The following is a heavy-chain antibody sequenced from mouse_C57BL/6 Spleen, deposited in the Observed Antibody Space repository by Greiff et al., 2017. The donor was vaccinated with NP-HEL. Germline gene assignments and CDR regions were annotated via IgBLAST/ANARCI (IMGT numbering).Heavy chain of an antibody. D-gene: IGHD1-1*01. V-gene: IGHV3-6*01. CDR3: ARDPYYYGSNWYFDV. J-gene: IGHJ1*03. CDR2: IRYDGSN. Sequence: DVQLQESGPGLVKPSQSLSLTCSVTGYSITSGYYWNWLRQFPGNKLEWMGYIRYDGSNNYNPTLQNRISITRATSKNLFFLKLNSVTTEDTATYYYARDPYYYGSNWYFDVWGTGTTVTVSS. CDR1: GYSITSGYY.